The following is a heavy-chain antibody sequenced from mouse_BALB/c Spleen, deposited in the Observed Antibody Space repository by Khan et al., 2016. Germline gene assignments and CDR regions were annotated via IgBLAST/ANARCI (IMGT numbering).Heavy chain of an antibody. CDR3: ARWGGLRPFFDY. J-gene: IGHJ2*01. D-gene: IGHD2-4*01. CDR1: GYTFTSYT. CDR2: INPSSGYT. Sequence: QVQLKESGAELARPGASVKMSCKTSGYTFTSYTMHWVKQRPGQGLEWIGYINPSSGYTNYNQKFKDKATLTADKSSSTAYMQLSSLTSEDSAVYYCARWGGLRPFFDYWGQGTTLTVSS. V-gene: IGHV1-4*01.